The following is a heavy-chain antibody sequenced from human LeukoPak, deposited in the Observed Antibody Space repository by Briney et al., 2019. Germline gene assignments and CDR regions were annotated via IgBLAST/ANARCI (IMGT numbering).Heavy chain of an antibody. Sequence: GASVKVSCKASGYTFTSYDINWVRQATGQGLEWMGWMNPNSGNTGYAQKFQGRVTITRNTSISTAYMELSSLRSEDTAVYYCARSSTIFGHFDYWGQGTLVAVSS. CDR1: GYTFTSYD. D-gene: IGHD3-3*01. CDR3: ARSSTIFGHFDY. J-gene: IGHJ4*02. CDR2: MNPNSGNT. V-gene: IGHV1-8*03.